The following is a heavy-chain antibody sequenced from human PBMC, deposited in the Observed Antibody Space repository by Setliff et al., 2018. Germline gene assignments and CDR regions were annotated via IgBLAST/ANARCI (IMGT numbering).Heavy chain of an antibody. V-gene: IGHV3-11*05. D-gene: IGHD3-22*01. CDR3: AKDIAGGSNGYYFDY. CDR2: ISSSSSYI. J-gene: IGHJ4*02. CDR1: ELIFSHTW. Sequence: LRLSCAAPELIFSHTWMNWVRQAPGKGLEWVGRISSSSSYINYADSVEGRFTISRDNSKNSLYLQMNSLRTEDTALYYCAKDIAGGSNGYYFDYWGQGTLVTVSS.